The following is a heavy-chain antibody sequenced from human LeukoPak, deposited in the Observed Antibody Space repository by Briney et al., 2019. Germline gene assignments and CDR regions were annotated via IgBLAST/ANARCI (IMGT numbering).Heavy chain of an antibody. J-gene: IGHJ4*02. CDR1: GFTFSSYS. D-gene: IGHD3-22*01. Sequence: GGSLRLSCAASGFTFSSYSMNWVRQAPGKGLEWVSSISSSSSYIYYADSVKGRFTISRDNSKNTLYLQMNSLRAEDTAVYYCARDPPYYDSSGYAVFSYPDYWGQGTLVTVSS. CDR3: ARDPPYYDSSGYAVFSYPDY. V-gene: IGHV3-21*01. CDR2: ISSSSSYI.